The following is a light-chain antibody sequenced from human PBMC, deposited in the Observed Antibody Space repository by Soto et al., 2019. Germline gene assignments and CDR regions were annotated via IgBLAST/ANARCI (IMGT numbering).Light chain of an antibody. CDR2: GAS. Sequence: EIVMTQSPATLSVSPGERATLSCRASQSVSNNLAWYQQKPGQAPSRLIYGASTRATGIPARFSGSGSGTEFTLTISRLQSEDFAVDYCQQYNNSPPLTFGGGTKVEIK. CDR1: QSVSNN. J-gene: IGKJ4*02. CDR3: QQYNNSPPLT. V-gene: IGKV3-15*01.